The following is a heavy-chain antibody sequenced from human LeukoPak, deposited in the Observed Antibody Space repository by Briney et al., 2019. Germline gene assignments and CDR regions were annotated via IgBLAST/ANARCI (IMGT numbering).Heavy chain of an antibody. CDR1: GFRFVDYW. D-gene: IGHD1-26*01. CDR3: ARVGAWDLQRVFEY. Sequence: GRSLRLSCAASGFRFVDYWMTWARHIPGKGLEWVANIKQDGAEKHYAESVEGRFIISRDNAKNSLYLEMDSLKVEDTAVYYCARVGAWDLQRVFEYWGQGTLVTVSS. V-gene: IGHV3-7*01. CDR2: IKQDGAEK. J-gene: IGHJ4*02.